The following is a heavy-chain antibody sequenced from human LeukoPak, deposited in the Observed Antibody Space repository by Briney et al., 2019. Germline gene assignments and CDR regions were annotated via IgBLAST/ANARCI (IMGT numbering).Heavy chain of an antibody. D-gene: IGHD2-2*01. J-gene: IGHJ4*02. CDR2: IYPGDSDT. CDR1: GYSFTSYW. CDR3: ARRGRDGTSRYYFDY. Sequence: PGESLKISCKGSGYSFTSYWIGWVRQMPGKGLEWMGIIYPGDSDTRYSPPFQGQVTVSADKSISTAYLQWSSLKASDTAMYYCARRGRDGTSRYYFDYWGQGTLVAVSS. V-gene: IGHV5-51*01.